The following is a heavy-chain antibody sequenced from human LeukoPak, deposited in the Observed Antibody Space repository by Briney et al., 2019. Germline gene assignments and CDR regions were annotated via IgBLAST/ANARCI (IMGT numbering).Heavy chain of an antibody. CDR2: ISSSSSYI. V-gene: IGHV3-21*01. CDR3: ARDGTGGATTTVPFDY. Sequence: GGSLRLSCAAAGFTFSSYSMNWVRQAPGKGLEWVSSISSSSSYIYYADSVKGRFTISRDNAKNSLYLQMNSLRAEDTAVYYCARDGTGGATTTVPFDYWGQGTLVTVPS. CDR1: GFTFSSYS. D-gene: IGHD1-26*01. J-gene: IGHJ4*02.